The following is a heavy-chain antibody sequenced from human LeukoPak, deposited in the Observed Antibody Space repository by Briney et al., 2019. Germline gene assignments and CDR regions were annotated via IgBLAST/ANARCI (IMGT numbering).Heavy chain of an antibody. CDR1: GYTFTSYA. CDR3: ARVGGDILTGYGKGDPDLDY. Sequence: ASVKVSCKASGYTFTSYAMNWVRQAPGQGLEWVGWINTNTGNPTYAQGFTGRFVFSLDTSVSTAYLQISSLKAEDTAVYYCARVGGDILTGYGKGDPDLDYWGQGTLVTVSS. D-gene: IGHD3-9*01. J-gene: IGHJ4*02. V-gene: IGHV7-4-1*02. CDR2: INTNTGNP.